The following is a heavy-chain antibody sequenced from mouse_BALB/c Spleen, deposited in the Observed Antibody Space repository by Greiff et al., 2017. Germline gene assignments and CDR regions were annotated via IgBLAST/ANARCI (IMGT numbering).Heavy chain of an antibody. J-gene: IGHJ3*01. CDR3: TRSGGPAWFAY. V-gene: IGHV1-15*01. CDR1: GYTFTDYE. CDR2: IDPETGGT. D-gene: IGHD3-1*01. Sequence: QVQLKESGAELVRPGASVTLSCKASGYTFTDYEMHWVKQTPVHGLEWIGAIDPETGGTAYNQKFKGKATLTADKSSSTAYMELRSLTSEDSAVYYCTRSGGPAWFAYWGQGTLVTVSA.